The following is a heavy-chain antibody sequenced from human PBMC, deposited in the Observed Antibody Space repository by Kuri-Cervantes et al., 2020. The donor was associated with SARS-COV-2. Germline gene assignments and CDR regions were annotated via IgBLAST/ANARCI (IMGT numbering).Heavy chain of an antibody. Sequence: GESLKISCTASGFTFSSYAMHWVRQAPGKGLEYVSAISSNGGSTYYANSVEGRFTISRDNSKNTLYLQMGSLRAEDMAVYYCARDNSQVVVPAASYFQHWGQGTLVTVSS. V-gene: IGHV3-64*01. D-gene: IGHD2-2*01. J-gene: IGHJ1*01. CDR3: ARDNSQVVVPAASYFQH. CDR1: GFTFSSYA. CDR2: ISSNGGST.